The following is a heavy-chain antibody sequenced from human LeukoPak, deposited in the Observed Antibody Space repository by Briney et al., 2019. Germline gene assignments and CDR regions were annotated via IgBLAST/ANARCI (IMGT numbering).Heavy chain of an antibody. Sequence: GASVKVSCKASGYTFTGYYVHWVRQAPGQGLEWMGWINPNSGGTNYAQKFQGRVTMTRDTSISTAYMELSRLRSDDTAVYYCASAWYYDSLYYAFDIWGQGTMVTVSS. V-gene: IGHV1-2*02. CDR1: GYTFTGYY. D-gene: IGHD3-22*01. CDR3: ASAWYYDSLYYAFDI. CDR2: INPNSGGT. J-gene: IGHJ3*02.